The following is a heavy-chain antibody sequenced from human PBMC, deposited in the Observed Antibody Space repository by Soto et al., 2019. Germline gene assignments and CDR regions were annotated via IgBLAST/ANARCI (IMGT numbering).Heavy chain of an antibody. CDR1: GYTXTSYG. Sequence: SXKVSFKASGYTXTSYGIRWVRQAPGQGLEWMGWISAYNGNTNYAQKLQGRVTMTTDTSTSTAYMELRSLRSDDTDVYYCARDWNYYYYGMDVWGQGTTVTVSS. CDR3: ARDWNYYYYGMDV. V-gene: IGHV1-18*01. J-gene: IGHJ6*02. CDR2: ISAYNGNT. D-gene: IGHD1-1*01.